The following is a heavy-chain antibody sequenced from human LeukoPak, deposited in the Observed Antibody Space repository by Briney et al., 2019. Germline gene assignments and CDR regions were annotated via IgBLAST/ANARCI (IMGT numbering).Heavy chain of an antibody. Sequence: SEALSLTCTVSGGSIGSNSYSWGWIRQSPGRGLEWIGSMYYSGSTYYNPSLQSRVTISVDTSKNQFSLRLSSVTAADTAVYYCVRHVRDTSGYYYRPYVDYWGQGTLVTVSS. V-gene: IGHV4-39*01. J-gene: IGHJ4*02. CDR2: MYYSGST. CDR1: GGSIGSNSYS. D-gene: IGHD3-22*01. CDR3: VRHVRDTSGYYYRPYVDY.